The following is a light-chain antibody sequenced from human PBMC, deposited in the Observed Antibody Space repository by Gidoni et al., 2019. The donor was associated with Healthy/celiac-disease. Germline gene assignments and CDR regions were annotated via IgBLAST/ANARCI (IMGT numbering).Light chain of an antibody. CDR3: QAWDSSTPHVV. V-gene: IGLV3-1*01. CDR2: QDS. J-gene: IGLJ2*01. Sequence: SYELTQPPSVSVSQGQTASITCSGDKLGDKYACWYQQKPGQSPVLVIYQDSKRPSGIPERFSGSNSGNTATLTISGTQAMDEADYYCQAWDSSTPHVVFGGGTKLTVL. CDR1: KLGDKY.